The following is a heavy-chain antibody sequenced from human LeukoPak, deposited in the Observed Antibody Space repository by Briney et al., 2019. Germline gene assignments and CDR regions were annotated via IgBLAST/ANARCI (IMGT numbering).Heavy chain of an antibody. D-gene: IGHD2-2*02. Sequence: GGSLRLSCAASGFTFSSYWMSWVRQAPGKGLEWVANIKQDGSEKYYVDSVKGRFTISRDNAKNSLYLRMNSLRAEDTAVYYCARDCSSTSCYNWGAPDYWGQGTLVTVSS. CDR1: GFTFSSYW. CDR2: IKQDGSEK. CDR3: ARDCSSTSCYNWGAPDY. J-gene: IGHJ4*02. V-gene: IGHV3-7*01.